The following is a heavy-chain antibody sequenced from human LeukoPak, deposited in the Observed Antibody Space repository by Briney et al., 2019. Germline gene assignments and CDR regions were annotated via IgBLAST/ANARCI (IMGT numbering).Heavy chain of an antibody. D-gene: IGHD3-10*01. CDR3: ARWFGERAFDY. CDR1: GFTFSSYS. V-gene: IGHV3-21*01. J-gene: IGHJ4*02. Sequence: GGSLRLSCAASGFTFSSYSMNWVRQAPGKGLEWVSSISSSSSYIYYADSVKGRFTISRDNAKTSLYLQMNSPRAEDTAVYYCARWFGERAFDYWGQGTLVTVSS. CDR2: ISSSSSYI.